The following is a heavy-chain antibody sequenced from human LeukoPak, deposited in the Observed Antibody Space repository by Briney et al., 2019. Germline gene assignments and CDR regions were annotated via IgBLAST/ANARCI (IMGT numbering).Heavy chain of an antibody. V-gene: IGHV4-59*11. D-gene: IGHD2-15*01. CDR3: ATDCSGSSCYPAGFDY. Sequence: PSETPSLTCTVSGVSITTHYWSWIRQAPGKGLEWIGYIYHSGASNYNPSLKSRVTISIDTSKNEFSLKVTSVTAADTAVYYCATDCSGSSCYPAGFDYWGQGILVTVSS. CDR2: IYHSGAS. CDR1: GVSITTHY. J-gene: IGHJ4*02.